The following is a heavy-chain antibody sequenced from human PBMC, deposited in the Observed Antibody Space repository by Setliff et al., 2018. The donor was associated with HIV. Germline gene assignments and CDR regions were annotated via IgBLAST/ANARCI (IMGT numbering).Heavy chain of an antibody. CDR2: IYHSGDT. Sequence: SETLSLTCAVSGGSISSTNWWNWVRQPPGKGLEWIGEIYHSGDTNYNPSLKSRVTISVDKSKNQFSLKLTSVTAADTAVYYCARVAAGTYGKGDWFGPWGQGTQVTVSS. CDR3: ARVAAGTYGKGDWFGP. J-gene: IGHJ5*02. D-gene: IGHD3-10*01. V-gene: IGHV4-4*02. CDR1: GGSISSTNW.